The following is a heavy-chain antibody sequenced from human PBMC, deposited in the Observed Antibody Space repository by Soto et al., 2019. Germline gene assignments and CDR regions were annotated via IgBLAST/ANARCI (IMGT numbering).Heavy chain of an antibody. D-gene: IGHD3-3*01. J-gene: IGHJ6*02. CDR3: ARGGYYDFWSGYYKGGHYYYGMDV. V-gene: IGHV4-59*01. CDR2: IYYSGST. Sequence: SETLSLTCTVSGGSISSYYWSWIRQPPGKGLEWIGYIYYSGSTNYNPSLKSRVTIPVDTSKSRFSLKLSSVTAADTAVYYCARGGYYDFWSGYYKGGHYYYGMDVWGQGTTVTVSS. CDR1: GGSISSYY.